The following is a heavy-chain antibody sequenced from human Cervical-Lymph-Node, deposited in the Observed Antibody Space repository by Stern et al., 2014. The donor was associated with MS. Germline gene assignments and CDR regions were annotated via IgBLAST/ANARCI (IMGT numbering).Heavy chain of an antibody. CDR3: ARAQGYFWGGAPYYSGMDV. CDR1: AESVNSANYY. D-gene: IGHD3-3*01. J-gene: IGHJ6*02. CDR2: IYYNGNS. Sequence: QMQLVQSGPGLVEPSQTLSLTCTVSAESVNSANYYWQWIRLHPGKGLEWIGYIYYNGNSYYNPSLKSRLNMSIDTSRNQFSLQLPSVTAADTAVYSCARAQGYFWGGAPYYSGMDVWGQGTSVTVSS. V-gene: IGHV4-31*03.